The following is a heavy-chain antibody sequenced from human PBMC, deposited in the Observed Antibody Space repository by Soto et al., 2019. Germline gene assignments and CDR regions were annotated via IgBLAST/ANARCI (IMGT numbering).Heavy chain of an antibody. Sequence: QLQLQESGPGLVKPSETLSLTCTVSGGSISSSSFHWGWIRQPPGKGLEWIGSIYYSGSTYYSPSLRSRVTISVDTSKNQFSLKLSSVTAADTAVYYCARRERAAGTDWWFDAWGQGTLVTVSS. V-gene: IGHV4-39*01. CDR1: GGSISSSSFH. D-gene: IGHD6-13*01. CDR3: ARRERAAGTDWWFDA. CDR2: IYYSGST. J-gene: IGHJ5*02.